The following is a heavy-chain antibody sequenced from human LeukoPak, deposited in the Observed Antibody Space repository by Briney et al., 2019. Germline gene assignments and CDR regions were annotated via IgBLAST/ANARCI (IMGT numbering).Heavy chain of an antibody. CDR3: ARDKERWLQSNYYYMDV. Sequence: ASVKVSCKASGGTFSSYAISWVRQAPGQGLEWMGGIIPIFGTANYAQKFQGRVTITADKSTSTAYMELSSLRSEDTAVYYCARDKERWLQSNYYYMDVWGKGTTVTVSS. CDR1: GGTFSSYA. CDR2: IIPIFGTA. V-gene: IGHV1-69*06. D-gene: IGHD5-24*01. J-gene: IGHJ6*03.